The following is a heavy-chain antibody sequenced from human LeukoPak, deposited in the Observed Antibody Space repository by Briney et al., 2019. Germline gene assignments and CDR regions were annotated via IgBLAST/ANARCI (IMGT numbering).Heavy chain of an antibody. D-gene: IGHD3-16*01. CDR2: IYYSGTT. CDR1: GDSISSSSYY. J-gene: IGHJ4*02. CDR3: ARGLI. Sequence: SETLSLTCTVSGDSISSSSYYWGWIRQPPGTRLEWIGRIYYSGTTYYNPSLKSRVTISVDTSKNQFSLKLTSVTAADTAVYYCARGLIWSQGTLVTVSS. V-gene: IGHV4-39*01.